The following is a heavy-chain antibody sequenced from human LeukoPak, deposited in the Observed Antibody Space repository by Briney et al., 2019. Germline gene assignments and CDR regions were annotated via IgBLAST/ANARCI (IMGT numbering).Heavy chain of an antibody. CDR3: VQDLWYGDYEH. V-gene: IGHV3-23*01. D-gene: IGHD3-10*01. J-gene: IGHJ4*02. CDR1: GFTFNIYG. CDR2: IRGSGVGT. Sequence: GGSLRLSCAASGFTFNIYGMNWVRQPPGKGLEWVSGIRGSGVGTFYAEPVRGRFTISRDNSKNPLYLQMNSLRGEDTATYYCVQDLWYGDYEHWGQGTLVTLSS.